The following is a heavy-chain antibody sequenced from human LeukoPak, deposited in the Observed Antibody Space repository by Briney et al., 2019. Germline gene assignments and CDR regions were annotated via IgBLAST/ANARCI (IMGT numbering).Heavy chain of an antibody. Sequence: PSETLSLTCAVYGGSFSGYYWSWIRQPPGNGLEWIGELNHSGSTNYNPSLKSRVTISVDTSKNQFFLKLSSVTAADTALYYCARDLLGDDSSGYYPLDYWGQGTLVTVSS. CDR2: LNHSGST. CDR3: ARDLLGDDSSGYYPLDY. CDR1: GGSFSGYY. D-gene: IGHD3-22*01. J-gene: IGHJ4*02. V-gene: IGHV4-34*01.